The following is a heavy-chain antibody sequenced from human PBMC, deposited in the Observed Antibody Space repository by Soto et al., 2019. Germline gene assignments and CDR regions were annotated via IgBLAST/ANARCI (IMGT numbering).Heavy chain of an antibody. Sequence: QVQLQESGPGLVKPSQTLSLTCTVSGGSISSGDYYWSWIRQPPGKGLEWIGYIYYSGSTFYNPSLKSRLTISVDTSKNQFSLKLSSVTAADTAVYYCARWGGYSNARGGDYYGMDVWGQGTTVTVSS. V-gene: IGHV4-30-4*01. D-gene: IGHD4-4*01. CDR2: IYYSGST. J-gene: IGHJ6*02. CDR1: GGSISSGDYY. CDR3: ARWGGYSNARGGDYYGMDV.